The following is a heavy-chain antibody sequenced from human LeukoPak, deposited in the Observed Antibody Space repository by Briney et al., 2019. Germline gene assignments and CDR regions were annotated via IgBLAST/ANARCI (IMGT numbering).Heavy chain of an antibody. D-gene: IGHD3-22*01. CDR1: GGTFSSYA. J-gene: IGHJ3*02. CDR2: IIPIFGTA. V-gene: IGHV1-69*05. Sequence: GASVKVSCKASGGTFSSYAISWVRQAPGQGLEWMGRIIPIFGTANYAQKFQGRVTITTDESTSTAYMELSSLRSEDTAVCYCARDDRVPNYYDSSANPVGAFDIWGQGTMVTVSS. CDR3: ARDDRVPNYYDSSANPVGAFDI.